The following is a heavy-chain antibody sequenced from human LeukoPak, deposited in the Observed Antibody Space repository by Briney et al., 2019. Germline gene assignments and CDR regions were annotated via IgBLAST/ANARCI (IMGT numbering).Heavy chain of an antibody. V-gene: IGHV3-23*01. CDR2: ISGSGGGT. J-gene: IGHJ4*02. Sequence: GSLRLSCAASGFTFSVHAMSWVRQAPGKGLEWASGISGSGGGTNYADSVKGRFTVSRDNSKNTLYLQMNSLRAEDTAVYYCAKDYSSSWYYFDYWGQGTLVTVSS. CDR3: AKDYSSSWYYFDY. CDR1: GFTFSVHA. D-gene: IGHD6-13*01.